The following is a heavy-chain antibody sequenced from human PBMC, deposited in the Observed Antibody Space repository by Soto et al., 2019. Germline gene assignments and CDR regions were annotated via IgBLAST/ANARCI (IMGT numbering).Heavy chain of an antibody. CDR1: GESFSGYY. J-gene: IGHJ4*02. V-gene: IGHV4-34*01. CDR3: ARGLRRPSSSHSDY. CDR2: IHDSGST. Sequence: SETLSLTCAVYGESFSGYYWSWIRQPPGKGLEWIGEIHDSGSTNYNPSLKSRLIISVDTSRNQLSLKLSSVTAADTAVYYCARGLRRPSSSHSDYWGQGNLVTVSS. D-gene: IGHD6-6*01.